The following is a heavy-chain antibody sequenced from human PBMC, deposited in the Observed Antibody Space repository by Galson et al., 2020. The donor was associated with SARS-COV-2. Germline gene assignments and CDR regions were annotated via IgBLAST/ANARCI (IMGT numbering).Heavy chain of an antibody. CDR1: GFTFNNYA. J-gene: IGHJ6*02. D-gene: IGHD5-12*01. V-gene: IGHV3-23*01. CDR3: AKGEGDGYNYYYDFAMDV. CDR2: ISVSGGSP. Sequence: GGSMRLSSAASGFTFNNYAMNWVRQAPGKGLEWVSGISVSGGSPYYSDSVKGRFTISRDNSKNTLYLQLNSLRAEDTAVYYCAKGEGDGYNYYYDFAMDVWGQGTTVTVSS.